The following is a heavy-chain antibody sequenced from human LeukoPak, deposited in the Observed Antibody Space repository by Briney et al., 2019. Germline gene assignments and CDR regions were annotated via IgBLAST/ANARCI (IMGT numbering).Heavy chain of an antibody. D-gene: IGHD5-12*01. Sequence: GGSLRLSCAASGFTFDDYAMHWVRQAPGKGLEWVSGISWNSGSIGYADSVKGRFTISRDNAKNSLYLQMNSLRAEDTALYYCAKDTGLGVVTRGLDYWGQGTLVTVSS. CDR1: GFTFDDYA. V-gene: IGHV3-9*01. CDR2: ISWNSGSI. CDR3: AKDTGLGVVTRGLDY. J-gene: IGHJ4*02.